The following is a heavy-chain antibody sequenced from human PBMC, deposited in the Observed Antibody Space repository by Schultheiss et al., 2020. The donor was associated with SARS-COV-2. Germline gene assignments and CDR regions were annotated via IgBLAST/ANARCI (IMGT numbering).Heavy chain of an antibody. CDR2: INSDGSST. Sequence: GESLKISCAASGFTFSSYGMHWVRQAPGKGLVWVSRINSDGSSTSYADSVKGRFTISRDNAKNTLYLQMNSLRAEDTAVYYCARGRYSGYPWGQGTLVTVSS. J-gene: IGHJ5*02. D-gene: IGHD5-12*01. V-gene: IGHV3-74*01. CDR3: ARGRYSGYP. CDR1: GFTFSSYG.